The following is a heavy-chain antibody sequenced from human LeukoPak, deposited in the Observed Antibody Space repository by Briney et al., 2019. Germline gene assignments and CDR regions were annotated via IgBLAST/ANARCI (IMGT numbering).Heavy chain of an antibody. Sequence: GGSLRLSCAASGFTVSSNYMSWVRQAPGKGLEWVSVIYSSGSTYYADSVKGRFTIYRDNSKNTLYLQMNSLRAEDTAVYYCAKASSSGPWYYYYYMDVWGKGTTVTVSS. V-gene: IGHV3-66*01. CDR3: AKASSSGPWYYYYYMDV. J-gene: IGHJ6*03. D-gene: IGHD6-19*01. CDR1: GFTVSSNY. CDR2: IYSSGST.